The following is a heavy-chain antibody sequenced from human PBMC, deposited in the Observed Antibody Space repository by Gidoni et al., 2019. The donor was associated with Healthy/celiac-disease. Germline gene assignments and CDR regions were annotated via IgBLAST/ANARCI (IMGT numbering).Heavy chain of an antibody. Sequence: QVQLVQSGAEVKKPGASVKVSCKVSGYTLTELSMHWVRQAPGKGLEWMGGFDPEDGETIYAQKFQGRVTMTEDTSTDTAYMELSSLRSEDTAVYYCATDLCVAVAGMDAFDIWGQGTMVTVSS. CDR2: FDPEDGET. J-gene: IGHJ3*02. CDR1: GYTLTELS. CDR3: ATDLCVAVAGMDAFDI. D-gene: IGHD6-19*01. V-gene: IGHV1-24*01.